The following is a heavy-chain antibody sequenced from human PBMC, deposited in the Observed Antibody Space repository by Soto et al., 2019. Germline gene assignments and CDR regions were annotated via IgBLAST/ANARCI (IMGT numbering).Heavy chain of an antibody. CDR3: ARRPYYYDSPGPPR. V-gene: IGHV4-39*01. J-gene: IGHJ4*02. Sequence: SETLSLTCTVSGGSISSSSYYWDWIRQPPGKGLEWIGSIYYRGSTYYNPSLQSRVTISVDTSKNQFSLNLSSVTAADTAVYYCARRPYYYDSPGPPRWGQGILVTVSS. D-gene: IGHD3-9*01. CDR2: IYYRGST. CDR1: GGSISSSSYY.